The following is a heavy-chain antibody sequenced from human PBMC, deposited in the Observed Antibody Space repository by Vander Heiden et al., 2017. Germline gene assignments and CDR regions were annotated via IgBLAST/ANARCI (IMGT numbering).Heavy chain of an antibody. CDR2: ILHSGTT. V-gene: IGHV4-59*01. J-gene: IGHJ6*02. Sequence: QVHLQASGPGLVKPSETLSLTCTVSGYSIGNDVWGWIRQPPGKRLGWIGYILHSGTTNYNPSLKSRVTISLETSNVQFSLKVTAVTAADTAVYYCARAASGSPYYYGVDVWGQGTTVTVSS. CDR3: ARAASGSPYYYGVDV. D-gene: IGHD3-10*01. CDR1: GYSIGNDV.